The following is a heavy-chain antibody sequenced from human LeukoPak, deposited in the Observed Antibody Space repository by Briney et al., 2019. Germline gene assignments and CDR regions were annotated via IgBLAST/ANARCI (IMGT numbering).Heavy chain of an antibody. V-gene: IGHV4-39*01. CDR3: ARHRSMIHAFDI. CDR1: GGSISSSSYY. D-gene: IGHD3-22*01. CDR2: IYYSGST. Sequence: SETLSLTCTVSGGSISSSSYYWGWIRQPPGKGLEWIGSIYYSGSTYYNPSLKSRVTISVDTSKNQFSLKLSSVTAADTAVYYCARHRSMIHAFDIWGQGTMVTVSS. J-gene: IGHJ3*02.